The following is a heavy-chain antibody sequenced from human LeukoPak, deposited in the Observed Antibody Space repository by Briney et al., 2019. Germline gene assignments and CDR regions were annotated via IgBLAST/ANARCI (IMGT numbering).Heavy chain of an antibody. CDR1: GGSISSSSYY. D-gene: IGHD3-3*01. CDR2: IYYSGST. CDR3: ARRFLEWFNFDY. J-gene: IGHJ4*02. Sequence: SETLSLTCTVSGGSISSSSYYWGWIRQPPGKGLEWIGSIYYSGSTYYNPSLKSRVTISVDTSKNQFSLKLSSVTAADTAVYYCARRFLEWFNFDYWGQGTPVTVSS. V-gene: IGHV4-39*01.